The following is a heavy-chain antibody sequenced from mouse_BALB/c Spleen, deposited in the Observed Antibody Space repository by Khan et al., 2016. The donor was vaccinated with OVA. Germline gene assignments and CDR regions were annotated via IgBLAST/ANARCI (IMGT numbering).Heavy chain of an antibody. V-gene: IGHV4-1*02. J-gene: IGHJ3*01. CDR1: GFDFSRYW. D-gene: IGHD2-14*01. CDR3: ARPYRYDGKAWFAY. CDR2: INPDSSTI. Sequence: EVQFVESGGGLVQPGGSLKLSCAASGFDFSRYWMSWVRQAPGKGLEWIGEINPDSSTINYTPSLKDKFIISRDNAKNTLYLQMSKVRSEDTALYYCARPYRYDGKAWFAYWGQGTLVTVSA.